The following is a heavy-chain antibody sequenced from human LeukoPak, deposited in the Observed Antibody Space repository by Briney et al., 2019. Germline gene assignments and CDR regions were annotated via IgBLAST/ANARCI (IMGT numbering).Heavy chain of an antibody. Sequence: PGGSLRLSCAASGFTFDDYAMHWVRQAPGKGLEWVSGISWNSGSIGYADSVKGRFTISRDNAKNSLYLQMNSLRAEDTALYYCAKGGFSSWYLPLYPKGEAEYFQHWGQGTLVTVSS. CDR3: AKGGFSSWYLPLYPKGEAEYFQH. D-gene: IGHD6-13*01. CDR2: ISWNSGSI. CDR1: GFTFDDYA. V-gene: IGHV3-9*01. J-gene: IGHJ1*01.